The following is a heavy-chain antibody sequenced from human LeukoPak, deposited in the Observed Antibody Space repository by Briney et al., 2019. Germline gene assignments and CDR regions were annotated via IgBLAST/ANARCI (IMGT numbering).Heavy chain of an antibody. CDR3: AKRDTSGYYYFDY. J-gene: IGHJ4*02. CDR2: ISSSSGTI. V-gene: IGHV3-48*02. D-gene: IGHD3-22*01. CDR1: GFTFSSYH. Sequence: GGSLRLSCAASGFTFSSYHMNWVRQAPGKGLEWVSYISSSSGTIYYADSVKGRFTTSRDNAKNSLYLQMNNLRDEDTAVYYCAKRDTSGYYYFDYWGQGTLVTVSS.